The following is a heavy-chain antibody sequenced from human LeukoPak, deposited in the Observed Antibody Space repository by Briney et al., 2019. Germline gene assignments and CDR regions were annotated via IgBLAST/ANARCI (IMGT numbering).Heavy chain of an antibody. J-gene: IGHJ6*03. CDR3: ARNSGGYMDV. V-gene: IGHV4-39*07. D-gene: IGHD3-10*01. Sequence: SETLSLTCTVSGGSISSSSYYWGWIRQPPGKGLEWIGSIYYSGSTYYNPSLKSRVTISVDTSKNQFSLKLSSVTAADTAVYYCARNSGGYMDVWGKGTTVTVSS. CDR2: IYYSGST. CDR1: GGSISSSSYY.